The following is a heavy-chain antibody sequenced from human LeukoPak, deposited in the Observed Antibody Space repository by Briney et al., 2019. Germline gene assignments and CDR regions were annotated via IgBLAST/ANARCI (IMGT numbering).Heavy chain of an antibody. CDR2: IIPILGIA. V-gene: IGHV1-69*04. J-gene: IGHJ6*02. Sequence: SVKVSCKASGGTFSSYAISWVRQAPGQGLEWMGRIIPILGIANCAQKFQGRVTITADKSTSTAYMELSSLRSEDTAVYYCARSNYYDSRYYYYYYGMDVWGQGTTVTVSS. CDR1: GGTFSSYA. D-gene: IGHD3-22*01. CDR3: ARSNYYDSRYYYYYYGMDV.